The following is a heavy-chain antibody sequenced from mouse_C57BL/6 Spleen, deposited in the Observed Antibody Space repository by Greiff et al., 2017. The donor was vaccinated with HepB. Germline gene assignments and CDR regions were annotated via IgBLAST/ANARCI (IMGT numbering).Heavy chain of an antibody. CDR2: INPNYGTT. V-gene: IGHV1-39*01. Sequence: EVQLQESGPELVKPGASVKISCKASGYSFTDYNMNWVKQSNGKSLEWIGVINPNYGTTSYNQKFKGKATLTVDQSSSTAYMQLNSLTSEDSAVYYCARSFYGSSLYYAMDYWGQGTSVTVSS. J-gene: IGHJ4*01. CDR1: GYSFTDYN. D-gene: IGHD1-1*01. CDR3: ARSFYGSSLYYAMDY.